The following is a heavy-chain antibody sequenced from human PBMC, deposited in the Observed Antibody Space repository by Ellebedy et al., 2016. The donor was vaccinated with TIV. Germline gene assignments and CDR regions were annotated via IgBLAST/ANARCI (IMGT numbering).Heavy chain of an antibody. V-gene: IGHV4-61*01. J-gene: IGHJ6*03. D-gene: IGHD3-3*01. Sequence: GSLRLXXTVSGGSVSSGRYGWSWIRQPPGKGLEWIGYISYTGSTNYNPSLKSRVTISLATSKNQFSLTLRSVTTADAALYYCARVGGNFDSRSAYYRVSYYYMDVWGRGTTVTVSS. CDR3: ARVGGNFDSRSAYYRVSYYYMDV. CDR1: GGSVSSGRYG. CDR2: ISYTGST.